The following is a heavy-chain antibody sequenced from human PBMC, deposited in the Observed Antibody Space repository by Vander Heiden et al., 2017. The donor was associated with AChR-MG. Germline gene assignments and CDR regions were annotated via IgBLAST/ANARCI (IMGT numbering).Heavy chain of an antibody. CDR3: ARVGYNWNDNWFDP. V-gene: IGHV3-21*01. Sequence: EVQLVESGGGLVKPGGSLRLSCAASGFTFSSYSMNWVRQAPGKGLEWVSSISSSSSYIYYADSVKGRFTISRDNAKNSLYLQMKRMRAEDTAVYYCARVGYNWNDNWFDPWGHVSLVTVSS. J-gene: IGHJ5*02. D-gene: IGHD1-1*01. CDR2: ISSSSSYI. CDR1: GFTFSSYS.